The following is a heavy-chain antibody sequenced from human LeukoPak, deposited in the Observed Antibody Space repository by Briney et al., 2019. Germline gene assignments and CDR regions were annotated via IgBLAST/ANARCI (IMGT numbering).Heavy chain of an antibody. D-gene: IGHD6-6*01. CDR1: GGSISSNNW. CDR2: MYHSGNT. V-gene: IGHV4-4*02. J-gene: IGHJ4*02. Sequence: PSGTLSLTCAVSGGSISSNNWWSWVRQPPGKGLEWIGEMYHSGNTNYNPSLKSRVSISVDKSKNQFSLKLSSVTAADTAMYYCARDVGARLPGYWGQGTLVTVSS. CDR3: ARDVGARLPGY.